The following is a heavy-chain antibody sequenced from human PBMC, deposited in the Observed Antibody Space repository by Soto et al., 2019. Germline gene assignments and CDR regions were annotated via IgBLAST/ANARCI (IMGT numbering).Heavy chain of an antibody. CDR2: TYYRSKWYN. D-gene: IGHD6-13*01. Sequence: PSRTLSLTCAISGDSVSSNSAAWNWIRQSPSRGLEWLGRTYYRSKWYNDYAVSVKSRITINPDTSKNQFSLQLNSVTPEDTAVYYCARDWWYYSSSWYGMDVWGQGTTVTVSS. V-gene: IGHV6-1*01. CDR1: GDSVSSNSAA. CDR3: ARDWWYYSSSWYGMDV. J-gene: IGHJ6*02.